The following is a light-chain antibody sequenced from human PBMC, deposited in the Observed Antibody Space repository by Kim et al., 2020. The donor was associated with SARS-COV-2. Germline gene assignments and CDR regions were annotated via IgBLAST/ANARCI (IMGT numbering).Light chain of an antibody. CDR2: DSF. J-gene: IGKJ1*01. CDR3: QHRSSWPRT. V-gene: IGKV3-11*01. CDR1: QRISSS. Sequence: LSPGERATLSCRASQRISSSLAWYQHKPGQAPRLLIYDSFNRATGIPARFSGSGSGTDFTLTIISLEPEDFAVYYCQHRSSWPRTFGQGTKVDIK.